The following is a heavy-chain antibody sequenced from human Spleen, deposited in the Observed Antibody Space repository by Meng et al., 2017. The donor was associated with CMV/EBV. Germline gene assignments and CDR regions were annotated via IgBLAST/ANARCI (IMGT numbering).Heavy chain of an antibody. CDR2: IYSGGST. J-gene: IGHJ4*02. CDR1: GFTDSSNY. V-gene: IGHV3-66*01. Sequence: GESLKISCAASGFTDSSNYMSWVRQAPGKGLEWVSVIYSGGSTYYADSVKGRFTISRDNSKNTLYLQMNSLRAEDTAVYYCARENFDYSAFDSWGQGTLVTVSS. D-gene: IGHD4-11*01. CDR3: ARENFDYSAFDS.